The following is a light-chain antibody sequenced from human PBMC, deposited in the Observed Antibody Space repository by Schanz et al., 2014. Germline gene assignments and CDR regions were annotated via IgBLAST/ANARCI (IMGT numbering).Light chain of an antibody. Sequence: QSVLTQPASVSGSPGQSITISCTGTSSDVGSYNLVSWYQQHPGEAPKLLIYEGTKRPSGVSYRFSGSKSGNTASLTISGLQAEDEADYYCCSYATTNTLVFGGGTKLTVL. CDR3: CSYATTNTLV. J-gene: IGLJ2*01. CDR2: EGT. CDR1: SSDVGSYNL. V-gene: IGLV2-14*02.